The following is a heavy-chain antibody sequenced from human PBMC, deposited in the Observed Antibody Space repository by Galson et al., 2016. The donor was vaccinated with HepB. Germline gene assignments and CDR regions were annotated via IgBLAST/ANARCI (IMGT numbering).Heavy chain of an antibody. J-gene: IGHJ6*02. D-gene: IGHD3/OR15-3a*01. CDR2: IGGRDGGT. Sequence: SLRLSCAASGFTFSRSAMTWFRQVPGKGLKWVSSIGGRDGGTFYRDSVKGRFTISRGNSKKTLFLQMSSLRAEDTGTYFCANLSWTDGHSYYGVDVWGQGTKVTVSS. CDR1: GFTFSRSA. V-gene: IGHV3-23*02. CDR3: ANLSWTDGHSYYGVDV.